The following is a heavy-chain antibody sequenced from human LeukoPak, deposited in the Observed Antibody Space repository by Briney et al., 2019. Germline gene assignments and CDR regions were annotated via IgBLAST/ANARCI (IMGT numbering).Heavy chain of an antibody. Sequence: QPGGSLRLSCAASGFTFSSYAMSWVRQAPGKGLEWVSAISGSADRTYYADSVKGRFTISRDNSKNTLYLQMNSQRPEDTAIYYCAKESPYGSGSRNYYFHYWGQGTLVTVSS. J-gene: IGHJ4*02. CDR3: AKESPYGSGSRNYYFHY. CDR1: GFTFSSYA. V-gene: IGHV3-23*01. D-gene: IGHD3-10*01. CDR2: ISGSADRT.